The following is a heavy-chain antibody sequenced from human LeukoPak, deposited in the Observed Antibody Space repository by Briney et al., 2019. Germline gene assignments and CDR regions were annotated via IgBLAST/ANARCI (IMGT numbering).Heavy chain of an antibody. V-gene: IGHV3-7*01. CDR3: ARAHLEGWFGETYYFDY. CDR2: IKQDGSEK. CDR1: GFTFSSYW. Sequence: GGSLRLSCAASGFTFSSYWMSWVRQAPGKGLEWVANIKQDGSEKYYVDSVKGRFTISRDNAKNSLYLQMNSLRAEDTAVYYCARAHLEGWFGETYYFDYWGQGTLVTVSS. J-gene: IGHJ4*02. D-gene: IGHD3-10*01.